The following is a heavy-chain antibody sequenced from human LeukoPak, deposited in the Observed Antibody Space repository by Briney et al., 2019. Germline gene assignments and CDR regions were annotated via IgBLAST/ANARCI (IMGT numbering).Heavy chain of an antibody. CDR2: ISAYNGNT. V-gene: IGHV1-18*01. CDR1: GYTFTSYG. CDR3: ATTSDTAMVTFDP. D-gene: IGHD5-18*01. Sequence: ASVKVSCKASGYTFTSYGISWVRQAPGQGLEWVGWISAYNGNTNYAQKLQGRVTMTTDTSTSTAYMELRSLRSDDTAVYYCATTSDTAMVTFDPWGQGTLVTVSS. J-gene: IGHJ5*02.